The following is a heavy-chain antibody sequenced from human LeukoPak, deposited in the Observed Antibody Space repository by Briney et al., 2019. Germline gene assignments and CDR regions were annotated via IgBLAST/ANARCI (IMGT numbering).Heavy chain of an antibody. CDR2: IIPIFGTA. CDR3: ADTRYVRVWDYEYYFDY. J-gene: IGHJ4*02. D-gene: IGHD1-7*01. Sequence: GSSVKVSCKASRGTFSSYAISWVRQAPGQGLEWMGGIIPIFGTANYAQKFQGRVTITTDESTSTAYMELSSLRSEDTAVYYCADTRYVRVWDYEYYFDYWGQGTLVTVSS. CDR1: RGTFSSYA. V-gene: IGHV1-69*05.